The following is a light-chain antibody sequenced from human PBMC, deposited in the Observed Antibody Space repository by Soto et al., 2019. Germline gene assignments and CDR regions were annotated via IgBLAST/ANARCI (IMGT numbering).Light chain of an antibody. CDR3: QYLNSFPLS. V-gene: IGKV1-5*03. Sequence: DIQMTQSPSTLSASVGDRVTITCRASQSVSRWLAWYKQKPGEAPKLLIYKASNLESGVSSRFSGSGSGTDFSLTISSLQPEDVATYYCQYLNSFPLSFGGGTKVDIK. CDR2: KAS. CDR1: QSVSRW. J-gene: IGKJ4*01.